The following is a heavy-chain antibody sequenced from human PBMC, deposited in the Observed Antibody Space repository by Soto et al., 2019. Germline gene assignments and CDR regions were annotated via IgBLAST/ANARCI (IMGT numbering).Heavy chain of an antibody. J-gene: IGHJ6*03. CDR3: ARGLRFLEWSSYYYMDV. CDR2: IIPILGIA. V-gene: IGHV1-69*02. Sequence: QVQLVQSGAEVKKPGSSVKVSCKASGGTFSSYTISWVRQAPGQGLEWMGRIIPILGIANYAQKFQGRVTITADKPTSTAYMELSSLRSEDTAVYYCARGLRFLEWSSYYYMDVWGKGTTVTVSS. CDR1: GGTFSSYT. D-gene: IGHD3-3*01.